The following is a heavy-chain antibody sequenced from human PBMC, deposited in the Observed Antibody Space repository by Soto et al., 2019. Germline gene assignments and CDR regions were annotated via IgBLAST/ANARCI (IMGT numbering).Heavy chain of an antibody. J-gene: IGHJ5*01. CDR3: AREIMTSWFDS. D-gene: IGHD2-2*01. CDR1: GGTFGTNA. Sequence: QVQLVQSGAEVKKPGSAIKVSCKTFGGTFGTNAISWVRQVPGQGHEWTGGILPIFGAATYAQRFKGRLSITADRSTNTAALELSELRSEDTATYYCAREIMTSWFDSWGQGTLVTVSS. V-gene: IGHV1-69*06. CDR2: ILPIFGAA.